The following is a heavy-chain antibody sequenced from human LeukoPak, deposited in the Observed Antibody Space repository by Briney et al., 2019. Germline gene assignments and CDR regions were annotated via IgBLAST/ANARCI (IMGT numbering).Heavy chain of an antibody. J-gene: IGHJ4*02. D-gene: IGHD4-17*01. CDR2: IYSGGST. Sequence: GSLRLSCAASGFTFSSYAMSWVRQAPGKGLEWVSVIYSGGSTYYADSVKGRFTISRDNSKNALYLQMNSLRAEDTAVYYCARDHFYGDYVYDYWGQGTLVTVSS. V-gene: IGHV3-53*01. CDR3: ARDHFYGDYVYDY. CDR1: GFTFSSYA.